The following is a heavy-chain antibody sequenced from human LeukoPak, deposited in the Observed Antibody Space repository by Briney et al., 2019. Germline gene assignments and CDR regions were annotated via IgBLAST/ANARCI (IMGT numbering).Heavy chain of an antibody. D-gene: IGHD3-16*02. CDR2: ISSSGTYT. CDR3: TRGYPIFDY. J-gene: IGHJ4*02. Sequence: PGGSLRLSCAASGFTFSDYYMSWIRQAPGKGLEWVSYISSSGTYTNYADSVKGRFTISRDNAKNSLYLQMNSLRVEDTAVYYCTRGYPIFDYWGQGTLVTVSS. CDR1: GFTFSDYY. V-gene: IGHV3-11*06.